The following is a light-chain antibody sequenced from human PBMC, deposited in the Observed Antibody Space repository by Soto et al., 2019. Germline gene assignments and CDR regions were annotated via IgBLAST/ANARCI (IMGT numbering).Light chain of an antibody. V-gene: IGKV3-20*01. Sequence: EIVLTQSPGTLSLSPGERATLSCRASQSVSSNHLAWYQQKPGQAPRLPIYGASNRATGIPDRLSGSGSGTDFTLTISRLEPEDFAVYYCQQYGSSGTFGQGTKVDIK. CDR2: GAS. CDR3: QQYGSSGT. J-gene: IGKJ1*01. CDR1: QSVSSNH.